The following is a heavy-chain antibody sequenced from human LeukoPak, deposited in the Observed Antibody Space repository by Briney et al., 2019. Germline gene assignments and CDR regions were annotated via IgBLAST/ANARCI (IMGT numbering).Heavy chain of an antibody. CDR1: GGSFSGYY. CDR3: ASINMDCSGGSCYPTVTTDYYFDY. V-gene: IGHV4-34*01. D-gene: IGHD2-15*01. Sequence: SETLSLTCAVYGGSFSGYYWSCIRQPPGKGLEWIGEINHSGSTNYNPSLKSRVTISADTSKNQFSLKLSSVTAADTAVYYCASINMDCSGGSCYPTVTTDYYFDYWGQGTLVTVSS. CDR2: INHSGST. J-gene: IGHJ4*02.